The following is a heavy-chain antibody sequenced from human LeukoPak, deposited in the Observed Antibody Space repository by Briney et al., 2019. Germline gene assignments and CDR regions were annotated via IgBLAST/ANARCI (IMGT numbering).Heavy chain of an antibody. CDR2: ISYDGSNK. V-gene: IGHV3-30*18. D-gene: IGHD3-16*01. CDR3: AKGMPYDYVWGSPVDY. J-gene: IGHJ4*02. Sequence: PGRSLRLSCAASGFTFSSYGMHWVRQAPGKGLEWVAVISYDGSNKYYADSVKGRFTISRDNSKNTLYLQMNSLRAEDTAVYYCAKGMPYDYVWGSPVDYWGQGTLVTVSS. CDR1: GFTFSSYG.